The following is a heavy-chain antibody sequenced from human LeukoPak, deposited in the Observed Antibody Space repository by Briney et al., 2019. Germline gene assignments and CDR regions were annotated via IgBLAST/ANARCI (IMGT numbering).Heavy chain of an antibody. CDR1: GFTFSSYG. Sequence: GGSLRLSCAASGFTFSSYGMHWVRQAPGKGLEWVAVIWYDGSNKYYAGSVKGRFTISRDNSKNTLYLQMNSLRAEDTAVYYCARGFGGATSNWFDPWGQGTLVTVSS. CDR3: ARGFGGATSNWFDP. D-gene: IGHD1-26*01. J-gene: IGHJ5*02. V-gene: IGHV3-33*01. CDR2: IWYDGSNK.